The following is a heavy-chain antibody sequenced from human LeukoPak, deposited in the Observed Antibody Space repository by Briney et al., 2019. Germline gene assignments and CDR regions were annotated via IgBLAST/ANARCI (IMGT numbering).Heavy chain of an antibody. CDR3: ARRAGDYSHPYDY. CDR1: GFTFSSYS. D-gene: IGHD3-22*01. CDR2: IYSGGTT. J-gene: IGHJ4*02. Sequence: GGSLRLSCAASGFTFSSYSMNWVRQAPGKGLEWVSLIYSGGTTDYADSVRGRFTISRDNSKNTVYLQMDSLRAEDTALYFCARRAGDYSHPYDYWGQGTLVTVSS. V-gene: IGHV3-53*01.